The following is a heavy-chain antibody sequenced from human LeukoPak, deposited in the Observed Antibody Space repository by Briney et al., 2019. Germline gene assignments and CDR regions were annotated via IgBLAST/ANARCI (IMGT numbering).Heavy chain of an antibody. V-gene: IGHV4-4*07. D-gene: IGHD3-22*01. CDR2: IYTSGST. Sequence: SETLSLTCTVSGGSISSYYWSWIRQPAGKGLEWIGRIYTSGSTNYNPSLKSRVTMSVDTSKNQFSLKLSSVTAADTAVYYCARDEYYYDSSGYYSSWYYYMDVWGKGTTVTVSS. CDR3: ARDEYYYDSSGYYSSWYYYMDV. J-gene: IGHJ6*03. CDR1: GGSISSYY.